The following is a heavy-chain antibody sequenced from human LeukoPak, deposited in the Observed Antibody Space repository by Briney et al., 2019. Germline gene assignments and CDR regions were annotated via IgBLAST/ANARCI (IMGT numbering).Heavy chain of an antibody. CDR1: GGSISSDY. Sequence: SETLSLTCSVSGGSISSDYWSWIRQSLGKGLEWIGYISFRGSTNYNPSFKSRVTMSLDTSRKQFSLRLRSVTAADTAMYYCAKGGGGIAADYWGQGTLVTVSS. CDR3: AKGGGGIAADY. D-gene: IGHD6-13*01. CDR2: ISFRGST. J-gene: IGHJ4*02. V-gene: IGHV4-59*01.